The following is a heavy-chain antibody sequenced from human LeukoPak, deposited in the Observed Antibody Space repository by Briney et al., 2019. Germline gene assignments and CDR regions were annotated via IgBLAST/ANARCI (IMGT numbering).Heavy chain of an antibody. D-gene: IGHD3-10*01. J-gene: IGHJ5*02. Sequence: PVASVKVSCKASGYTFTSYGISWVRQAPGQGLEWMGWISAYNGNTNYAQKLQGRVTMTTDTSTSTAYMELRSLRSDDTAVYYCARTTYYYGSGSYYNLDNWFDPWGQGTLVTVSS. CDR3: ARTTYYYGSGSYYNLDNWFDP. CDR2: ISAYNGNT. V-gene: IGHV1-18*01. CDR1: GYTFTSYG.